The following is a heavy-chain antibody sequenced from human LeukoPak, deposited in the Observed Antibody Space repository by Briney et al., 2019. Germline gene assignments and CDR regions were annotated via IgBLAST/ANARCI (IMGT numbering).Heavy chain of an antibody. V-gene: IGHV4-34*01. J-gene: IGHJ4*02. CDR3: ARSRYSGYDLGY. D-gene: IGHD5-12*01. CDR2: INHSGST. CDR1: GGSFSGYY. Sequence: PSETLSLTCAVYGGSFSGYYWSWIRQPPGKGLEWIGEINHSGSTNYNPSLKSRVTISVDTSKNQFSLKLSSVTAADTAVYYCARSRYSGYDLGYWGQGTLVTVSS.